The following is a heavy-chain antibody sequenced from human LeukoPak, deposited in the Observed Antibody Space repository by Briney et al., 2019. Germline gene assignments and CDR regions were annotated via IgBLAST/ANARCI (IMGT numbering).Heavy chain of an antibody. CDR3: ARRYSSGWYYWLDS. CDR1: GGTFSSYA. CDR2: MNPYSGNT. Sequence: ASVKVSCKASGGTFSSYAISWVRQATGQGLEWMGWMNPYSGNTGYAQKFQGRVTITRNSSISTAYMELSSLRSEDTAVYYCARRYSSGWYYWLDSWGQGTLVIVSS. V-gene: IGHV1-8*03. D-gene: IGHD6-19*01. J-gene: IGHJ5*01.